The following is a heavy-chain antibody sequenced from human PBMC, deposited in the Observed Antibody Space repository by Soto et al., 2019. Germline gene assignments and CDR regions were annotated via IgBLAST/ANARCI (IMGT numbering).Heavy chain of an antibody. D-gene: IGHD2-8*02. CDR2: IFWDDDK. V-gene: IGHV2-5*02. CDR1: GFSLTTSGVG. CDR3: ARILTATGGHFDS. Sequence: SGPTLVNPTQTLTLTCSFSGFSLTTSGVGVGWVRQSPEKALEWPALIFWDDDKRYSPSLRSRLTIAKDTSKNQVVLTLTNVEPVDTATYYCARILTATGGHFDSWGQGALVTVSS. J-gene: IGHJ4*02.